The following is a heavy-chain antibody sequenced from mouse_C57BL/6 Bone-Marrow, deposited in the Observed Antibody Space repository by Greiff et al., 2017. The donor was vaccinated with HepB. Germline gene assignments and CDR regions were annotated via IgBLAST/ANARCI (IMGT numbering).Heavy chain of an antibody. J-gene: IGHJ4*01. CDR3: ARHEDNTTVPHYAMDY. Sequence: QVQLKQSGAELVKPGASVKLSCKASGYTFTEYTIHWVKQRSGQGLEWIGWFYPGSGSIKYNEKFKDKATLTADKSSSTVYMELSRLTSETSAVYFYARHEDNTTVPHYAMDYWGQGTSVTVSS. CDR1: GYTFTEYT. CDR2: FYPGSGSI. D-gene: IGHD1-1*01. V-gene: IGHV1-62-2*01.